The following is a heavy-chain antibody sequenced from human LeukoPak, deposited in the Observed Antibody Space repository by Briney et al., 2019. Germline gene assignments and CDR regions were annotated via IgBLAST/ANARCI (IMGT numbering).Heavy chain of an antibody. J-gene: IGHJ6*03. D-gene: IGHD3-3*01. Sequence: PSETLSLTCAVYGGSFSGYYWSWIRRPPGKELEWIGEINHSGSTNYNPSLKSRVTISVDTSKNQFSLKLSSVTAADTAVYYCARDRSITIFARYYYYMDVWGKGTTVTVSS. V-gene: IGHV4-34*01. CDR3: ARDRSITIFARYYYYMDV. CDR1: GGSFSGYY. CDR2: INHSGST.